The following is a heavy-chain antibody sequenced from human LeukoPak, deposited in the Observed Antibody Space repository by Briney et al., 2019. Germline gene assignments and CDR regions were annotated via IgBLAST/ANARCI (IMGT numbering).Heavy chain of an antibody. CDR2: ISSSGSTI. CDR1: GFIFSDYY. CDR3: ARDDCSSTSCYLLPLDY. V-gene: IGHV3-11*04. D-gene: IGHD2-2*01. Sequence: GGSLRLSCAASGFIFSDYYMSWIRQAPGKGLEWVSYISSSGSTIYYADSVKGRFTISRDNAKNSLYLQMNSLRAEDTAVYYCARDDCSSTSCYLLPLDYWGQGTLVTVSS. J-gene: IGHJ4*02.